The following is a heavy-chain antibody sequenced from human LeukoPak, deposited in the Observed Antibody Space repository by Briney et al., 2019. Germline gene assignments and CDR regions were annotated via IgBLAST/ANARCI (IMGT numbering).Heavy chain of an antibody. CDR2: INPNSGGT. J-gene: IGHJ1*01. CDR3: ASPYSSSWYSYFQH. Sequence: ASVKVSCKASGYTFTGYYMHWVRQVPGQGLEWMGWINPNSGGTNYAQKFQGRVTMTRDTSISTAYMELSRLRSDDTAVYYCASPYSSSWYSYFQHWGQGTLVTVSS. CDR1: GYTFTGYY. V-gene: IGHV1-2*02. D-gene: IGHD6-13*01.